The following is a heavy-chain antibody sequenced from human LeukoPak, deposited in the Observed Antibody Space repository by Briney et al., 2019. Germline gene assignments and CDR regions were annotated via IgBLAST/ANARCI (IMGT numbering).Heavy chain of an antibody. CDR2: VYYSGST. J-gene: IGHJ4*02. Sequence: KPSETLSLTCTVSGGSITSTTSYWGWIRQPPGKGLEWIGSVYYSGSTYYNPSLQSRVTISVDTSKNQFSLKLSSVTAADTAVYYCARHRGGYSYGLWYFDYWGQGTLVTVSS. V-gene: IGHV4-39*01. CDR1: GGSITSTTSY. D-gene: IGHD5-18*01. CDR3: ARHRGGYSYGLWYFDY.